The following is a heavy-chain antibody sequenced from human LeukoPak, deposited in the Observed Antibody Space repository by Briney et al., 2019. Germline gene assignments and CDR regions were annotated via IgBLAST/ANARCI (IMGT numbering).Heavy chain of an antibody. CDR1: GGSISPYY. Sequence: PSETLSLTCTVSGGSISPYYWSWIRQPPGKGLEWIEYIYYSGTTNYNPSLKSRVTLSVDTSKNQFSLKLTSVTAADTAVYYCARDLKIGYNSGWYSFDYWGQGILVTVSS. J-gene: IGHJ4*02. CDR2: IYYSGTT. V-gene: IGHV4-59*01. CDR3: ARDLKIGYNSGWYSFDY. D-gene: IGHD6-19*01.